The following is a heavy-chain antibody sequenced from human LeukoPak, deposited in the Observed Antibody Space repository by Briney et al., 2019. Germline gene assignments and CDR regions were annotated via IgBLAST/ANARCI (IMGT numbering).Heavy chain of an antibody. D-gene: IGHD6-13*01. J-gene: IGHJ4*02. CDR3: ARDGIAAVDFDY. CDR2: VNGDGSST. V-gene: IGHV3-74*01. CDR1: GFTFSTYW. Sequence: TGGSLRLSCAASGFTFSTYWVHWVRQAPGKGLVWVSRVNGDGSSTNYADSVKGRFTISRDNAKNKLYLQMNSLRAEDTAVYYCARDGIAAVDFDYWGQGILVTVSS.